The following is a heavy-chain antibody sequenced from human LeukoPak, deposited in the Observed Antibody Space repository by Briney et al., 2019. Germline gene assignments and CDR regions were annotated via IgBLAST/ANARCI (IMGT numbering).Heavy chain of an antibody. Sequence: GRSLRLSCAASGFTFSSYAMHWVRQAPGKGLEWVAVISYDGSNKYYADSVKGRFTISRDNSKNTLYLQMNSLRAEDTAVYYCARELSLGSYGAFDYWGQGTLVTVSS. CDR2: ISYDGSNK. V-gene: IGHV3-30*04. J-gene: IGHJ4*02. D-gene: IGHD5-18*01. CDR3: ARELSLGSYGAFDY. CDR1: GFTFSSYA.